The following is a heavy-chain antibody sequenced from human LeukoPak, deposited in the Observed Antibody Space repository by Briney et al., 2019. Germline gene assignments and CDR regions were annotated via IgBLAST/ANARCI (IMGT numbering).Heavy chain of an antibody. J-gene: IGHJ3*02. CDR3: ARAPPRQLVRGAFDI. CDR1: GGSISSSSYY. CDR2: IYYSGST. V-gene: IGHV4-39*07. D-gene: IGHD6-13*01. Sequence: SETLSLTCTVSGGSISSSSYYWGWIRQPPGKGLEWIGSIYYSGSTYYNTSLKSRVTISVDTSKNQFSLKLSSVTAADTAVYYCARAPPRQLVRGAFDIWGQGTMVTVSS.